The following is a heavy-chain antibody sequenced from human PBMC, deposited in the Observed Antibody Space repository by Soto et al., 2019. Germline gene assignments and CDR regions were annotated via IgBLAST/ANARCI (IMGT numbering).Heavy chain of an antibody. CDR1: GGTFSSYA. J-gene: IGHJ4*02. CDR3: ARDPSIAAAFSDY. CDR2: IIPIFGTA. Sequence: GASVKVSCKASGGTFSSYAISWVRQAPGQGLEWMGGIIPIFGTANYAQKFQGRVTITADESTSTAYMELSSLRSEDTAVYYCARDPSIAAAFSDYWGQGTLVTVSS. D-gene: IGHD6-13*01. V-gene: IGHV1-69*13.